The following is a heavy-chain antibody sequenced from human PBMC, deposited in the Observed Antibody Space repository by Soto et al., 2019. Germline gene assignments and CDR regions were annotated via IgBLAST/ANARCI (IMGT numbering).Heavy chain of an antibody. V-gene: IGHV3-23*01. Sequence: GGSLRLSCAASGFTFSSYAMSWVRQAPGKGLEWVSAISGSGGSTYYADSVKGRFTISRDNSKNTLYLQMNSLRAEDTAVYYCAKVGFKTLLPLWFGEGNFDYWGQGTLVTVSS. CDR1: GFTFSSYA. CDR3: AKVGFKTLLPLWFGEGNFDY. J-gene: IGHJ4*02. D-gene: IGHD3-10*01. CDR2: ISGSGGST.